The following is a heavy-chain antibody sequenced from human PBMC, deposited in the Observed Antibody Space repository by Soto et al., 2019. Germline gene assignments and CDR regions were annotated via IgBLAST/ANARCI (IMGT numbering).Heavy chain of an antibody. D-gene: IGHD4-17*01. CDR1: GFTLSSYW. J-gene: IGHJ4*02. CDR2: ISSDGSGT. V-gene: IGHV3-74*01. Sequence: GGSLRLSCGASGFTLSSYWMHWVRQAPGKGLVWVSRISSDGSGTSYADSVRGRFTISRDNAKNTLYLQMNSLRVEDTAVYYCVRWTTTGDYWGQGTLVTVSS. CDR3: VRWTTTGDY.